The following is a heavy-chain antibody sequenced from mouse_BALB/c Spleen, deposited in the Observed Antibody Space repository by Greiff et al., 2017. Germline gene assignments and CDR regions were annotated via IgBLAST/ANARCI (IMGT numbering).Heavy chain of an antibody. D-gene: IGHD2-10*01. Sequence: VQLQQSGAELVRSGASVKLSCTASGFNIKDYYMHWVKQRPEQGLEWIGWIDPENGDTEYAPKFQGKATMTADTSSNTAYLQLSSLTSEDTAVYYCASPYYGNDYWGQGTTLTVSS. CDR2: IDPENGDT. CDR3: ASPYYGNDY. V-gene: IGHV14-4*02. CDR1: GFNIKDYY. J-gene: IGHJ2*01.